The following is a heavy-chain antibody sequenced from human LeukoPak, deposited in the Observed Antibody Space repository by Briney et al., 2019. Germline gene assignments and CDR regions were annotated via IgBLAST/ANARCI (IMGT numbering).Heavy chain of an antibody. V-gene: IGHV3-30*19. CDR3: ARDSSYTPSNTAMVN. CDR2: ISYDGSNK. J-gene: IGHJ4*02. CDR1: GFTFSSYG. Sequence: QTGGSLRLSCAASGFTFSSYGMHWVRQAPGKGLEWVAVISYDGSNKYYADSVKGRFTISRDNSKNTLYLQMNSLRAEDTAVYYCARDSSYTPSNTAMVNWGQGTLVTVSS. D-gene: IGHD5-18*01.